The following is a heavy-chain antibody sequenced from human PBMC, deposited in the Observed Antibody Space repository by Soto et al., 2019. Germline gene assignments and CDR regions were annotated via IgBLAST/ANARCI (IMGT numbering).Heavy chain of an antibody. J-gene: IGHJ5*02. CDR1: GFTFDDYG. V-gene: IGHV3-20*01. CDR3: AREYGSGSAPPWFDP. D-gene: IGHD3-10*01. CDR2: INSNGGKT. Sequence: EVQLVESGGGVVWPGGSLRLSCAASGFTFDDYGMSWVRQVPGKGLAWVSGINSNGGKTGYADSVKGRFTISRDNAKNSLYLQMNSLRVEDTALYHCAREYGSGSAPPWFDPGGQGTLVTFSS.